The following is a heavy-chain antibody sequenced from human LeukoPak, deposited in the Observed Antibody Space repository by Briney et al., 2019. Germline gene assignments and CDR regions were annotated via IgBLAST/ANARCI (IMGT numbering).Heavy chain of an antibody. CDR2: ISSSSSYI. CDR3: ARGATYYYDSSGSYAHFDY. J-gene: IGHJ4*02. CDR1: GYTFSSYS. V-gene: IGHV3-21*01. Sequence: GGSLRLSCAASGYTFSSYSMNWVRQAPGKGLEWVSSISSSSSYIYYADSVKGRFTISRDNAKNSLYLQKNRLRDEDTAVYYCARGATYYYDSSGSYAHFDYWGQGTLVTVSS. D-gene: IGHD3-22*01.